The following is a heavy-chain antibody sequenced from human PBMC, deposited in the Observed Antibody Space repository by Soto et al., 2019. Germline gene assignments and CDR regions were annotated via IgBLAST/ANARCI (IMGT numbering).Heavy chain of an antibody. CDR2: IYYSGST. V-gene: IGHV4-59*08. CDR3: ARLVAGYCSGGSCGINWFDP. J-gene: IGHJ5*02. CDR1: GGSISSYY. D-gene: IGHD2-15*01. Sequence: SETLSLTCTVSGGSISSYYWSWIRQPPGKGLEWIGYIYYSGSTNYNPSLKSRVTISVDTSKNQFSLKLSSVTAADTAVYYCARLVAGYCSGGSCGINWFDPWGQGTLVTVSS.